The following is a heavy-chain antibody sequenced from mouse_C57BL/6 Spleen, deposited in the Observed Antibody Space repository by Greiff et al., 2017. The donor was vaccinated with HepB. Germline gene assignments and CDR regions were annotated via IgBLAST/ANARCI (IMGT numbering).Heavy chain of an antibody. V-gene: IGHV1-61*01. D-gene: IGHD3-1*01. J-gene: IGHJ2*01. Sequence: VQLQQPGAELVRPGSSVKLSCKASGYTFTSYWMDWVKQRPGQGLEWIGNIYPSDSETHYNQKFKDKATLTVDKSSSTAYMQLSSLTSEDSAVYYCAKRGYYSYFDYWGQGTTLTVSS. CDR1: GYTFTSYW. CDR3: AKRGYYSYFDY. CDR2: IYPSDSET.